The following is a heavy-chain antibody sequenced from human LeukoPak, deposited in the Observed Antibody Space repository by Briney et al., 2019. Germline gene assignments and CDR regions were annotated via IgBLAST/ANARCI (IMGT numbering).Heavy chain of an antibody. CDR1: GFTFSSYA. CDR3: TRESIYCSSTSCYSPYGLGV. D-gene: IGHD2-2*02. CDR2: ISGSGGST. J-gene: IGHJ6*02. V-gene: IGHV3-23*01. Sequence: GGSLRLSCAASGFTFSSYAMSWVRQAPGKGLEWVSAISGSGGSTYYADSVKGRFTISRDNSKNTLYLQMNSLRDDDTAIYYCTRESIYCSSTSCYSPYGLGVWGQGTTVTVSS.